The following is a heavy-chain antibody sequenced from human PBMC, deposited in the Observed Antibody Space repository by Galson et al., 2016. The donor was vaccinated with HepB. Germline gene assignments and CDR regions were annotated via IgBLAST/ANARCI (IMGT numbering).Heavy chain of an antibody. Sequence: ETLSLTCAVYGGSFSGDHWTWIRQPPGKGLEWIGEMNGRGSTNFNPSLKSRVTISVDTSKNQFSLKLSSVTAADTAVYYCARSGSRYNWNDDTLGSYYYYFLDVCGKGTTVTVSS. J-gene: IGHJ6*03. CDR3: ARSGSRYNWNDDTLGSYYYYFLDV. CDR2: MNGRGST. CDR1: GGSFSGDH. D-gene: IGHD1-20*01. V-gene: IGHV4-34*01.